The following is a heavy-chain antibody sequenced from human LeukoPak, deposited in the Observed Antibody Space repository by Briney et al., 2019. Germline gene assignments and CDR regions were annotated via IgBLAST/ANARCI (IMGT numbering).Heavy chain of an antibody. D-gene: IGHD3-10*01. CDR1: GFTVSSNS. Sequence: PGGSLRLSCTVSGFTVSSNSMSWVRQAPGKGLEWVSFIYSDNTHYSDSVKGRFTISRDNSKNTLYLQMNSLRAEDTAVYYCASHYGSGSFNWLDPWGQGTLVTVSS. CDR3: ASHYGSGSFNWLDP. J-gene: IGHJ5*02. CDR2: IYSDNT. V-gene: IGHV3-53*01.